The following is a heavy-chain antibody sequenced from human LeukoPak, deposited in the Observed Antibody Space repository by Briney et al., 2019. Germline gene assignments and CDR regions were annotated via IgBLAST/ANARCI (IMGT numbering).Heavy chain of an antibody. CDR1: GFTFSTHW. Sequence: QPGGSLNLPCAPSGFTFSTHWMHPARPAPGKGLEWVSCLNRDGRSSSYADSVKGRFTSSRNNSKNTLYLQMNSLRAEDTAVYYCARDQDARYFDWVLPHDAFDIWGQGTMVTVSS. J-gene: IGHJ3*02. D-gene: IGHD3-9*01. V-gene: IGHV3-74*01. CDR3: ARDQDARYFDWVLPHDAFDI. CDR2: LNRDGRSS.